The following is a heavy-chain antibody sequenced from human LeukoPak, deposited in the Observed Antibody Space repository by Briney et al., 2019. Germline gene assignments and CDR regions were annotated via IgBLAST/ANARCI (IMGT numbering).Heavy chain of an antibody. CDR2: ISSSSSYI. V-gene: IGHV3-21*01. Sequence: PGGSLRLSCAASGFTFSSYSMNWVRQAPGKGLEWVSSISSSSSYIYYADSVKGRFTISRDNAKNSLYLQMNSLRAEDKAVYYCAGTPPPRYYYDSSGGPLGDYWGQGTLVTVSS. J-gene: IGHJ4*02. CDR1: GFTFSSYS. D-gene: IGHD3-22*01. CDR3: AGTPPPRYYYDSSGGPLGDY.